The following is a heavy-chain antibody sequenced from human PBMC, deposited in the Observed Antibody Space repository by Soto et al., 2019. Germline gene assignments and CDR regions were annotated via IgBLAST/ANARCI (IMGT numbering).Heavy chain of an antibody. J-gene: IGHJ3*02. CDR1: GFTFSSYS. CDR2: ISSSSSYI. CDR3: ARAYMVRGVDAFDI. D-gene: IGHD3-10*01. V-gene: IGHV3-21*01. Sequence: GGSLRLSCAASGFTFSSYSTNWVRQAPGKGLEWVSSISSSSSYIYYADSVKGRFTISRDNAKNSLYLQMNSLRAEDTAVYYCARAYMVRGVDAFDIWGQGTMVPVSS.